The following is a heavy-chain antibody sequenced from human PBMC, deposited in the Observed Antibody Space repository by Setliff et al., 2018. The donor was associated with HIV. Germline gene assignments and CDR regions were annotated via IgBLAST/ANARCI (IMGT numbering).Heavy chain of an antibody. V-gene: IGHV4-61*01. CDR1: GGSVGSGSYY. J-gene: IGHJ4*02. CDR2: IYYSGST. CDR3: ASTGYSSGWSFDY. D-gene: IGHD6-19*01. Sequence: PSETLSLTCSVSGGSVGSGSYYWSWIRQSPGKGLEWLGYIYYSGSTYYNPSLKSRVTISVDTSKNQFSLKLTSVTAADTAVYYCASTGYSSGWSFDYWGQGTLVTVSS.